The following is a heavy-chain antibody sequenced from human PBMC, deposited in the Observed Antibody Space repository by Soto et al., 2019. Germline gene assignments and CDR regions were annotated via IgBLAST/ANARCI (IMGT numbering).Heavy chain of an antibody. D-gene: IGHD2-15*01. Sequence: AASVKVSCKASGYTFTSYGISWVRQAPGQGLEWMGWISAYNGNTNYAQKLQGRVTMTTDTSTSTAYMELRSLRSDDTAVYYCARTTYCSGGSCYSAFDIWGQGTMVTVSS. CDR2: ISAYNGNT. CDR3: ARTTYCSGGSCYSAFDI. J-gene: IGHJ3*02. CDR1: GYTFTSYG. V-gene: IGHV1-18*01.